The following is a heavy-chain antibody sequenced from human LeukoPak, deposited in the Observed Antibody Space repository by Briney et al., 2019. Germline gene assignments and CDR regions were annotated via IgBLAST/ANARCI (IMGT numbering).Heavy chain of an antibody. Sequence: SETLSLTCTVSGYSISSGYYWGWIRQPPGKGLEWIGSIYHSGRTFYNPSLKSRVTISVDTSKNQFSLKLTSVTAADTAVYYCARDSSIAVAGTELDYWGQGTLVTVSS. V-gene: IGHV4-38-2*02. CDR1: GYSISSGYY. CDR3: ARDSSIAVAGTELDY. CDR2: IYHSGRT. D-gene: IGHD6-19*01. J-gene: IGHJ4*02.